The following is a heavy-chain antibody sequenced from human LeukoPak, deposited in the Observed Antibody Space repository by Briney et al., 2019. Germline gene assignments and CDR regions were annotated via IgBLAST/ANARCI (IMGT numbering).Heavy chain of an antibody. CDR1: GGSISSYY. Sequence: SETLSLTCTVSGGSISSYYWSWIRQPPGKGLEWIGYIYYSGSTNYNPSLKSRVTISVDTSKNQFSLKLSSVTAADTAVYYCARLEYSSSWYRSHWLDPWGQGTLVTVSS. J-gene: IGHJ5*02. CDR2: IYYSGST. CDR3: ARLEYSSSWYRSHWLDP. D-gene: IGHD6-13*01. V-gene: IGHV4-59*01.